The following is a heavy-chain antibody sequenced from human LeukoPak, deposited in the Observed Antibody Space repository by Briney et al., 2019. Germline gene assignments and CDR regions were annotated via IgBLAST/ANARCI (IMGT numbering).Heavy chain of an antibody. CDR1: GYTFTSYY. CDR2: INPSGGST. V-gene: IGHV1-46*01. D-gene: IGHD2-15*01. Sequence: GASVKVSCKASGYTFTSYYMHWVRQAPGQGLEWMGIINPSGGSTSYAQKFQGRVTMTRDTSTSTVYMELSSLRSEDTAVYYCATYCSGGSCYPGAWDYWGQGTLVTVSS. CDR3: ATYCSGGSCYPGAWDY. J-gene: IGHJ4*02.